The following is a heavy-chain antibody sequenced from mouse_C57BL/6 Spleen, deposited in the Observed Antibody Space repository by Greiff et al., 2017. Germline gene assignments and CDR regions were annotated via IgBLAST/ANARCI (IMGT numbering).Heavy chain of an antibody. D-gene: IGHD2-3*01. Sequence: VQLQQPGAELVRPGSSVKLSCKASGYTFTSYWMDWVKQRPGQGLEWIGNIYPSDSETHYNQKFKDKATLTVDKSSSTAYMQLSSLTSEDSAVYYCARRNDPGWFAYWGQGTLVTVSA. V-gene: IGHV1-61*01. CDR3: ARRNDPGWFAY. J-gene: IGHJ3*01. CDR1: GYTFTSYW. CDR2: IYPSDSET.